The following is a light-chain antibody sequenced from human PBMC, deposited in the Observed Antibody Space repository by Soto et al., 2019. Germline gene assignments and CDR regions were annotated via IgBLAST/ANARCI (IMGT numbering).Light chain of an antibody. CDR2: EVN. Sequence: QSALPNSSSLSGSPGQSITISCTGTSTDVGGYNYVSWYQHHPGKGPKLIIYEVNNRPSGVSDRFSGSKSGNKASLTISNLEAEDESDYYCGSYTSTDTPFVFGTGTKVT. CDR3: GSYTSTDTPFV. V-gene: IGLV2-14*01. J-gene: IGLJ1*01. CDR1: STDVGGYNY.